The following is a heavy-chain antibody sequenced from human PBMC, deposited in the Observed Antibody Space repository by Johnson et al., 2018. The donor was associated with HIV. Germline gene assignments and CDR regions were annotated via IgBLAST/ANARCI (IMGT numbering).Heavy chain of an antibody. D-gene: IGHD3-22*01. V-gene: IGHV3-9*01. CDR1: GFTFDDYA. CDR3: AREHPITMIVVASKGDAFDI. Sequence: VQLVESGGGLVQPGRSLRLSCAASGFTFDDYAMHWVRQAPGKGLEWVSGISWNSGSIGYADSVNGRFTISRDNAKNSLYLQMNSLRAEDTALYYCAREHPITMIVVASKGDAFDIWGQGTMVTVSS. J-gene: IGHJ3*02. CDR2: ISWNSGSI.